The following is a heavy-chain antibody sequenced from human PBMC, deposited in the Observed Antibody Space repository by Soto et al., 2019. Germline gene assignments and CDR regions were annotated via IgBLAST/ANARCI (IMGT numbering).Heavy chain of an antibody. CDR3: AKLYDFWSGDDAFDI. CDR2: INPNSGGT. Sequence: ASVKVSCKASGYTFTGYYMHWVRQAPGQGLEWMGWINPNSGGTNYAQKFQGRVTVTRDTSISTAYMELSRLRSDDTAVYYCAKLYDFWSGDDAFDIWGQGTMVTVSS. V-gene: IGHV1-2*02. CDR1: GYTFTGYY. D-gene: IGHD3-3*01. J-gene: IGHJ3*02.